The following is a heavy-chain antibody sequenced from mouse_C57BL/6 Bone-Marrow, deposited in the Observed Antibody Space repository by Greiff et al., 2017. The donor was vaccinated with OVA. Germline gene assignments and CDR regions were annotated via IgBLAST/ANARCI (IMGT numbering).Heavy chain of an antibody. CDR2: IYPGDGDT. D-gene: IGHD1-1*01. Sequence: QVQLQQSGPELVKPGASVKISCKASGYAFSSSWMNWVKQRPGKGLEWIGRIYPGDGDTNYNGKFKGKATLTADKSSSTAYMQLSSLTSEDSAVYFCARSGYYGSSSYWYFEVWGTGTTVTVSS. J-gene: IGHJ1*03. V-gene: IGHV1-82*01. CDR3: ARSGYYGSSSYWYFEV. CDR1: GYAFSSSW.